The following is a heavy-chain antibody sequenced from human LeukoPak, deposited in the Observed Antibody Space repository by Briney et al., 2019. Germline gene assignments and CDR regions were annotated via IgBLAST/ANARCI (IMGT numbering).Heavy chain of an antibody. J-gene: IGHJ3*02. CDR3: ATERDGYTHDGFDI. V-gene: IGHV3-48*01. D-gene: IGHD5-24*01. CDR2: ISPGSTTM. CDR1: GFTFSSYS. Sequence: GGSLRLSCAASGFTFSSYSMTWVRQAPGKGLAWVSYISPGSTTMYYADSVKGRFTISRDNARNSLYLRMNSLRAEDTAIYYCATERDGYTHDGFDIWGQGTMVTVSS.